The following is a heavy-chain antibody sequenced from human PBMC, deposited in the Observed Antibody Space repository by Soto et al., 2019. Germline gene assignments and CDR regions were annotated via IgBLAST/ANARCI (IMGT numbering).Heavy chain of an antibody. CDR2: ISGSGGST. J-gene: IGHJ4*02. CDR3: AKDHSYGEDTYFDY. V-gene: IGHV3-23*01. D-gene: IGHD4-17*01. CDR1: GFPFSSYA. Sequence: GSLRLSCAASGFPFSSYAMSWVRQAPGKGLEWVSAISGSGGSTYYADSVKGRFTISRDNSKNTLYLQMNSLRAEDTAVYYCAKDHSYGEDTYFDYWGQGTLVTVSS.